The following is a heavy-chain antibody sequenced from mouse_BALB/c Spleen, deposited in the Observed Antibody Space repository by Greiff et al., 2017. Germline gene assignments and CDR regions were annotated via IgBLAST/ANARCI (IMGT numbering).Heavy chain of an antibody. Sequence: VQLVESGAELVKPGASVKLSCKASGYTFTSYYMYWVKQRPGQGLEWIGEINPSNGGTNFNEKFKSKATLTVDKSSSTAYMQLSSLTSEDSAVYYCTRTLGYGSSYLTWFAYWGQGTLVTVSA. D-gene: IGHD1-1*01. J-gene: IGHJ3*01. CDR2: INPSNGGT. CDR1: GYTFTSYY. V-gene: IGHV1S81*02. CDR3: TRTLGYGSSYLTWFAY.